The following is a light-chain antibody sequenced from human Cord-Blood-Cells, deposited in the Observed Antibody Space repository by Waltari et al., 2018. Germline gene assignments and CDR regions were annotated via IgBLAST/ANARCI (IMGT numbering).Light chain of an antibody. CDR1: SSDVGSYNL. CDR3: CSYAGRSTLV. CDR2: EGS. J-gene: IGLJ2*01. Sequence: QSALTQPASVSGSPGQSITISCTGTSSDVGSYNLVSWYQQHPSKAPKLMIYEGSKRPSGVSNRFAGSKSGNTASLTISGLQAEDEADYYCCSYAGRSTLVFGGGTKLTVL. V-gene: IGLV2-23*01.